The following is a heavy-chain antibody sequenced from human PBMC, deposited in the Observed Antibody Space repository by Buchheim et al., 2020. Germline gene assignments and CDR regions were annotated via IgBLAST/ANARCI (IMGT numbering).Heavy chain of an antibody. D-gene: IGHD6-6*01. V-gene: IGHV3-23*01. CDR3: AKDRSFFYSSSSGVWDY. CDR1: GFTFSSYA. Sequence: EVQLLESGGGLVQPGGSLRLSCAASGFTFSSYAMSWVRQAPGKGLEWVSAISGSGGSTYYADSVKGRFTISRDNSKNTLDLQMNSLRAEDTAVYYCAKDRSFFYSSSSGVWDYWGQGTL. J-gene: IGHJ4*02. CDR2: ISGSGGST.